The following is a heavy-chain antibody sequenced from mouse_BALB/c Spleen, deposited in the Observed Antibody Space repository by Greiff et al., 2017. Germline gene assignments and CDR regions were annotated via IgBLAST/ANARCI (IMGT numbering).Heavy chain of an antibody. J-gene: IGHJ2*01. CDR2: ISSGGSYT. CDR1: GFTFSSYT. Sequence: EVKVEESGGGLVQPGGSLKLSCAASGFTFSSYTMSWVRQTPEKRLEWVAYISSGGSYTYYPDSVKGRFTISRDNAKNTLYLQMSSLKSEDTAMYYCAKSNWDYFDYWGQGTTLTVSS. V-gene: IGHV5-6*03. CDR3: AKSNWDYFDY. D-gene: IGHD4-1*01.